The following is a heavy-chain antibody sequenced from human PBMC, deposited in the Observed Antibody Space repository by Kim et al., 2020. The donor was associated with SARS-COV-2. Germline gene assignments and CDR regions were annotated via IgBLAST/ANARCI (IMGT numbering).Heavy chain of an antibody. CDR3: AKDLKGQVLRYFDWSFDY. V-gene: IGHV3-23*01. J-gene: IGHJ4*02. D-gene: IGHD3-9*01. Sequence: KGRFTISRENAKNTLYLQMNSVRAEATAVYYCAKDLKGQVLRYFDWSFDYWGQGTLVTVSS.